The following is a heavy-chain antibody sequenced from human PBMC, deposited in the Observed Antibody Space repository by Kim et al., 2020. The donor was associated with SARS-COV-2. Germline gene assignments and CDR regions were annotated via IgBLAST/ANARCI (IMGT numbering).Heavy chain of an antibody. CDR1: GFTFSSYA. J-gene: IGHJ4*02. CDR2: ISSNGGST. V-gene: IGHV3-64D*06. CDR3: VKATGDQLLTWTVYYFDY. Sequence: GGSLRLSCSASGFTFSSYAMHWVRQAPGKGLEYVSAISSNGGSTYYADSVKGRFTISRDNSKNTLYLQMSSLRAEDTAVYYCVKATGDQLLTWTVYYFDYWGQGTLVTVSS. D-gene: IGHD2-2*01.